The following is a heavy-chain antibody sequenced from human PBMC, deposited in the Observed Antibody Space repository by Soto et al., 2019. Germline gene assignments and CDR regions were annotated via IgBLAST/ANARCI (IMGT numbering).Heavy chain of an antibody. J-gene: IGHJ5*02. D-gene: IGHD3-3*01. CDR1: GFTFSSYG. CDR3: AKRTYYDLFDP. Sequence: GGSLRLSCAASGFTFSSYGMHWVRQAPGKGLEWVAVISYDGSNKYYADSVKGRFTISRDNSKNTLYLQMNSLRAEDTAVYYCAKRTYYDLFDPWGQGTLVTVSS. CDR2: ISYDGSNK. V-gene: IGHV3-30*18.